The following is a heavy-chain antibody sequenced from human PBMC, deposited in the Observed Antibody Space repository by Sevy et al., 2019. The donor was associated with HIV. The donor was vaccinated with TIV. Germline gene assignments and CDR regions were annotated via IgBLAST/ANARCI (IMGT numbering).Heavy chain of an antibody. D-gene: IGHD6-6*01. CDR2: ISAYNGNT. V-gene: IGHV1-18*01. Sequence: ASVKVSCKASGYTFTSYGISWVRQAPGQGLEWMGWISAYNGNTNYAQKLQGRVTMTTDTSTSTAYMELRSLRSDDTAVYYCARDREQLVRGVFDIWGQGTMVTVSS. J-gene: IGHJ3*02. CDR1: GYTFTSYG. CDR3: ARDREQLVRGVFDI.